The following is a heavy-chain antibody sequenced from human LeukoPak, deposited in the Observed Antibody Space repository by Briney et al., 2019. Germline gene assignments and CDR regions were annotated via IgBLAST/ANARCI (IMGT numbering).Heavy chain of an antibody. J-gene: IGHJ5*02. CDR3: ARAAMVRGVIGWFDP. Sequence: GGSLRLSCAASGFTFSSYSMSWVRQAPGKGLEWVSFISSSSSYIYYADSVKGRFTISRDNAKNSLYLQMNSLRAEDTAVYYCARAAMVRGVIGWFDPWGQGTLVTVSS. CDR2: ISSSSSYI. CDR1: GFTFSSYS. D-gene: IGHD3-10*01. V-gene: IGHV3-21*01.